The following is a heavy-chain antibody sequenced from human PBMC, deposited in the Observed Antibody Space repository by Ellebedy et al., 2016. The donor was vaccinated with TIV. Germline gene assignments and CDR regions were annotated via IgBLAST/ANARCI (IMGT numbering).Heavy chain of an antibody. V-gene: IGHV4-4*02. CDR3: ARGYSNGWYNWFDP. CDR1: GGSISSNNW. J-gene: IGHJ5*02. D-gene: IGHD6-19*01. CDR2: IYHSGST. Sequence: MPSATLSLTCAVSGGSISSNNWWSWVRQPPAKGLEWFGEIYHSGSTNYNLALKSRVPISVDKSKNQFSLKLSSVTAADTAVYYSARGYSNGWYNWFDPWGQGTLVTVSS.